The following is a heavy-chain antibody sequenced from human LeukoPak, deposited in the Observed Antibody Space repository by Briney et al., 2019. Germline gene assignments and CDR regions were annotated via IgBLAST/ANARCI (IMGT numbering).Heavy chain of an antibody. Sequence: GGSLRLSCAASGFTFDDYGMSWVHQAPGKGLEWVSGINWNGGSTGYADSVKGRFTISRDNARNSLYLQMKSLRAEDTAVYYCARTPSIVGYTSRELGHWYFDLWGRGTPVTVSS. CDR3: ARTPSIVGYTSRELGHWYFDL. CDR1: GFTFDDYG. V-gene: IGHV3-20*04. CDR2: INWNGGST. D-gene: IGHD6-13*01. J-gene: IGHJ2*01.